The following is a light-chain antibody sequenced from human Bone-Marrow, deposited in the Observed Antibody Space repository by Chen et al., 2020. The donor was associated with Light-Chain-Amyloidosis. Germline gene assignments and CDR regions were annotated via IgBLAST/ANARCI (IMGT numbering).Light chain of an antibody. J-gene: IGKJ5*01. V-gene: IGKV3-11*01. Sequence: EIVLTHSPPTLSLSPGERATLSCRASQSFSSYLAWYQQKPGQAPRLLIYDASTRATGIPARFSGSGSGTDFTLNRSSLEPEDFAVYYWQQRSNWPPITFGQGTRLEIK. CDR3: QQRSNWPPIT. CDR1: QSFSSY. CDR2: DAS.